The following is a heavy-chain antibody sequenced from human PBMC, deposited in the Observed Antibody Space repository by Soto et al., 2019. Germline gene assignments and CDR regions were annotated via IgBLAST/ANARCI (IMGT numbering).Heavy chain of an antibody. CDR2: IIPKFGTA. Sequence: QVQLVQSGAEVKKPGSSVKVSCKASGGTFSSHTISWVRQAPGQGLEWMGGIIPKFGTANYAQRFQGRLTVTADESTSTAYLELGSLRSEATAVYYCASKGVSMIPDILYYYGLDVWGQGTTVIVSS. CDR3: ASKGVSMIPDILYYYGLDV. J-gene: IGHJ6*02. CDR1: GGTFSSHT. D-gene: IGHD3-22*01. V-gene: IGHV1-69*12.